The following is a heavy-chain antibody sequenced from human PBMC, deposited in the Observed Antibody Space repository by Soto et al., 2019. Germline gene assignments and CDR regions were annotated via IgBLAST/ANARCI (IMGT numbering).Heavy chain of an antibody. Sequence: GGSLRLSCAASGFTFDDYAMHWVRQAPGKGLEWVSGISWNSGSIGYADSVKGRFTISRDNAKNSLYLQMNSLRAEDTALYYCAKDTTPRVYYYGMDVWGQGTTVTVSS. CDR1: GFTFDDYA. CDR3: AKDTTPRVYYYGMDV. V-gene: IGHV3-9*01. CDR2: ISWNSGSI. J-gene: IGHJ6*02.